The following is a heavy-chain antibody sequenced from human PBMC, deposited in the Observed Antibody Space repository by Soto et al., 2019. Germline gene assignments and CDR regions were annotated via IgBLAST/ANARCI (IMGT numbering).Heavy chain of an antibody. Sequence: QLQLQESGPGLVKPSETLSLTCTVSGGSISSSSYYWGWIRQPPGKGLEWIGSIYYSGSTYYNPSLKIRVPISVDTSKNQSSLKLSSVTAADTAVYSCGSPGSYYNVSWFDPWGQGTLVTVSS. V-gene: IGHV4-39*01. D-gene: IGHD3-10*01. CDR3: GSPGSYYNVSWFDP. J-gene: IGHJ5*02. CDR1: GGSISSSSYY. CDR2: IYYSGST.